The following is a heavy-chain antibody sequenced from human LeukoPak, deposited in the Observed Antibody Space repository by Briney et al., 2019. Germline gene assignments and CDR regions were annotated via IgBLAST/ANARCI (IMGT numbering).Heavy chain of an antibody. Sequence: PSGTLSLTCAVYGGSFSGYYWSWIRQPPGKGLEWIGEINHSGSTNYNPSLKSRVTISVDTSKNQFSLKLSSVTAADTAVYYCARSPRDYYDSSGYADYWGQGTLVTVSS. CDR2: INHSGST. V-gene: IGHV4-34*01. J-gene: IGHJ4*02. CDR1: GGSFSGYY. D-gene: IGHD3-22*01. CDR3: ARSPRDYYDSSGYADY.